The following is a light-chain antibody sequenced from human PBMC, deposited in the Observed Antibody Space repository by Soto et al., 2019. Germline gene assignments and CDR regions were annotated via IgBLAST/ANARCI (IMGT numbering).Light chain of an antibody. CDR2: DVN. CDR3: SSYTSSSTLAV. CDR1: SSDVGGYNY. J-gene: IGLJ2*01. V-gene: IGLV2-14*01. Sequence: QSSLTQRAFVSGSPGQSVTISCTGTSSDVGGYNYVSWYQQDPGKAPKLMIYDVNNRPSGVSNRFSGSKSGNTASLTISGLQAEDEAYYYCSSYTSSSTLAVFGGGTKLTVL.